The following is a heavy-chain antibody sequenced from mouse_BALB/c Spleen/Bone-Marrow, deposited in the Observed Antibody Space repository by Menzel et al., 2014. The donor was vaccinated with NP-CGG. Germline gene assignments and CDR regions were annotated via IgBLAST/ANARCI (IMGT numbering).Heavy chain of an antibody. J-gene: IGHJ3*01. CDR3: TRIYYDYAWFAY. CDR1: GFTFSSYT. CDR2: ISSGGSYT. V-gene: IGHV5-6-4*01. Sequence: EVQLVESGGGLVKPGGSLKLSCAASGFTFSSYTMSWVRQTPEKRLEWVATISSGGSYTYYPDSVKGRFTISRDNAKNTRYLQMSSLKSEDTAMYYCTRIYYDYAWFAYWGQGTLVTVSA. D-gene: IGHD2-4*01.